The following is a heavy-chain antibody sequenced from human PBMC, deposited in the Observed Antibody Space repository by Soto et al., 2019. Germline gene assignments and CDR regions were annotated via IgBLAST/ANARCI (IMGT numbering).Heavy chain of an antibody. D-gene: IGHD4-17*01. CDR2: INPNSGGT. CDR1: GYTFTSYG. Sequence: ASVKVSCKASGYTFTSYGISWVRQAPGQGLEWMGWINPNSGGTNYAQKFQGRVTMTRDTSISTAYMELSRLRSDDTAVYYCARAGESPAPDYGEYGVGGHYCYYCRDVWGQGTTVTVSS. V-gene: IGHV1-2*02. J-gene: IGHJ6*02. CDR3: ARAGESPAPDYGEYGVGGHYCYYCRDV.